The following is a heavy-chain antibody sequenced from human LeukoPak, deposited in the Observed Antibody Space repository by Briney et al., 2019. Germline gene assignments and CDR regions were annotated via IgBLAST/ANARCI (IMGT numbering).Heavy chain of an antibody. J-gene: IGHJ4*02. CDR3: AKGFEAAIFGVVTPDY. V-gene: IGHV3-23*01. D-gene: IGHD3-3*01. Sequence: PGGSLRLSCAASGFTLSSYAMSWVRQAPGKGLEWVSAISSSGGSTYYADSVKGRFTISRDNSKNTLYLQMNSLRAEDTAVYYCAKGFEAAIFGVVTPDYWGQGTLVTVSS. CDR2: ISSSGGST. CDR1: GFTLSSYA.